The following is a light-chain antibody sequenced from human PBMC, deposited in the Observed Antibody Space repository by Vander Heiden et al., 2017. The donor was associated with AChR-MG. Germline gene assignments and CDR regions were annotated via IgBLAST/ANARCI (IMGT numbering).Light chain of an antibody. V-gene: IGLV2-23*02. J-gene: IGLJ2*01. CDR3: CSYAGEIGF. CDR1: SSDVGSSNL. CDR2: GVT. Sequence: QSALAQPASVSGSPGQSIAISCTGTSSDVGSSNLVSWFQHDAGKAPKLIIYGVTERPSGVSNRFSGSKSGNTASLTISGLQAEDEADYYCCSYAGEIGFFGGGTKLTVL.